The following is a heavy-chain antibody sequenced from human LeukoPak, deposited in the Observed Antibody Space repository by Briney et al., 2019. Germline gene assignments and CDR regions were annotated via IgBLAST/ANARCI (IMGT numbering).Heavy chain of an antibody. CDR3: ARAGWYDYVWGSYRSYGFDY. CDR1: GGSFSGYY. Sequence: SETLSLTCAVYGGSFSGYYWSWIRQPPGKGLEWIGEINHSGSTNYNPSLKSRVTISVDTSKNQFSLKLSSVTAADTAVYYCARAGWYDYVWGSYRSYGFDYWGQRTLVTVSS. CDR2: INHSGST. D-gene: IGHD3-16*02. V-gene: IGHV4-34*01. J-gene: IGHJ4*02.